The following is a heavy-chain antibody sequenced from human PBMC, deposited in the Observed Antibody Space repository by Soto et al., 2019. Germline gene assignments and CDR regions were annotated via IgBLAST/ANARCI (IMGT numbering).Heavy chain of an antibody. CDR3: AKDSNKYSSSLRGRYFDY. D-gene: IGHD4-4*01. Sequence: GGSLRLSCAASGLTFSNYAMNWVRQAPGKGLEWVSTTSDSGGNTYYADSVKGRFTISRDNSKTTLLLQMNSLGAEDTAVYYCAKDSNKYSSSLRGRYFDYWGQGIGVTVSS. V-gene: IGHV3-23*01. CDR2: TSDSGGNT. J-gene: IGHJ4*02. CDR1: GLTFSNYA.